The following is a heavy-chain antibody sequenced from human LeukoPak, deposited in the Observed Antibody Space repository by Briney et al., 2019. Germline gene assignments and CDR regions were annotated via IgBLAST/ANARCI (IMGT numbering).Heavy chain of an antibody. V-gene: IGHV3-23*01. Sequence: PGGSLRLSCTASGFTFSSYAMNWVRQAPGKGLEWXSGLSGSGGSTYYADSVKGRFTISRDNSKNTLYLQMNSLRVEDTAVYYCAKAYTSGWYFCFDYWGQGALVTVSS. CDR2: LSGSGGST. D-gene: IGHD6-19*01. CDR3: AKAYTSGWYFCFDY. J-gene: IGHJ4*02. CDR1: GFTFSSYA.